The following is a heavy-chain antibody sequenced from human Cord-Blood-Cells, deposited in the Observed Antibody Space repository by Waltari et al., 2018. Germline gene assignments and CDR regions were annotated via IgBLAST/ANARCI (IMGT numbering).Heavy chain of an antibody. V-gene: IGHV3-53*01. D-gene: IGHD4-4*01. CDR1: GFTVRSHY. CDR3: ARSYSNYYYYGMDV. J-gene: IGHJ6*02. Sequence: EVPLVASGGGLIQPGGSLSISGAAAGFTVRSHYKSWVRQAPGKGLEWVSVIYSGGSTYYADSVKGRFTISRDNSKNTLYLQMNSPRAEDTAVYYCARSYSNYYYYGMDVWGQGTTVTVSS. CDR2: IYSGGST.